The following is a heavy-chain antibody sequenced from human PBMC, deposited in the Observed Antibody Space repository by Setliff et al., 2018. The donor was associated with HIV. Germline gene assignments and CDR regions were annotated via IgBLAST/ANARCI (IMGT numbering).Heavy chain of an antibody. Sequence: LSLTCAVSGYSVSSGYFWGWIRQPPGKGLEWIGSIFHTGSTYYNPSLKSRVTISVDTSKNQFPLRLTSVTAADTAVYYCARVRDYGGNFFDYWGQGTLVTVSS. CDR2: IFHTGST. CDR3: ARVRDYGGNFFDY. D-gene: IGHD4-17*01. CDR1: GYSVSSGYF. V-gene: IGHV4-38-2*01. J-gene: IGHJ4*02.